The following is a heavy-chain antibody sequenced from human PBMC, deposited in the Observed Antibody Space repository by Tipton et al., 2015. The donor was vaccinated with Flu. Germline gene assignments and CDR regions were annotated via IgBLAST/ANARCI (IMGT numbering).Heavy chain of an antibody. Sequence: QLVQSGGGVVQPGGSLRLPCPTSGSYVMHWVRQAPGKGLEWVAAISQDGNSRYYGDSVKGRFTISRDNSKDMVHLQMNSLRGEDTAVYYCVRGEYSSGWCDAFDVWDQGTMVTVSS. CDR2: ISQDGNSR. V-gene: IGHV3-30-3*01. D-gene: IGHD6-19*01. J-gene: IGHJ3*01. CDR1: GSYV. CDR3: VRGEYSSGWCDAFDV.